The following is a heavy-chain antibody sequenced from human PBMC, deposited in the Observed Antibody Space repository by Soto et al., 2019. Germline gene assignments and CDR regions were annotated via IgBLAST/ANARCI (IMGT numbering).Heavy chain of an antibody. J-gene: IGHJ3*02. CDR3: VRDPIPSGSYPFDI. Sequence: WTWIRQHPGKGLEWIGYIYYSGSTYSNPSLQSRVTISVDTAKNQFSLKLNSVTAADTAVYYCVRDPIPSGSYPFDIWGQGTMVTVSS. V-gene: IGHV4-31*02. CDR2: IYYSGST. D-gene: IGHD3-10*01.